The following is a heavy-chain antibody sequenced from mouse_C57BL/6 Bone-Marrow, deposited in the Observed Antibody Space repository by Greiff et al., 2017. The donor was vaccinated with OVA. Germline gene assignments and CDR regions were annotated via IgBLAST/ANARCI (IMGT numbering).Heavy chain of an antibody. CDR3: ARDGYYYGTYY. D-gene: IGHD1-1*01. CDR2: ISDGGSYT. J-gene: IGHJ4*01. V-gene: IGHV5-4*01. Sequence: EVQVVESGGGLVKPGGSLKLSCAASGFTFSSYAMSWVRQTPDKRLEWVATISDGGSYTYYPDNVKGRFTISRDNAKNNLYLQMSHLKSEDTAMYYCARDGYYYGTYYWGQGTSVTVSS. CDR1: GFTFSSYA.